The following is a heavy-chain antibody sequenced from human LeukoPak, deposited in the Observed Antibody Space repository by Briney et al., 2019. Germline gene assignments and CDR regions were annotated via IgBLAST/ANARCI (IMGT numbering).Heavy chain of an antibody. V-gene: IGHV3-23*01. CDR2: ISGSGGST. CDR1: GGSISSYY. D-gene: IGHD2-15*01. Sequence: ETLSLTCTVSGGSISSYYWSWIRQPPGKGLEWVSAISGSGGSTYYADSVKGRFTISRDNSKNTLYLQMNSLRAEDTAVYYCAREGCSGGSCSDYWGQGTLVTVSS. CDR3: AREGCSGGSCSDY. J-gene: IGHJ4*02.